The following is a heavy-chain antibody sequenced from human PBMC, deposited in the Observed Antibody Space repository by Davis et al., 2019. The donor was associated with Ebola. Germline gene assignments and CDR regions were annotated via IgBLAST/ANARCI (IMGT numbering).Heavy chain of an antibody. Sequence: GGSLRLSCAASGFTFSSYWMSWVRQAPGKGLEWVANIKQDGSEKYYVDSVKGRFTISRDNAKNSLYLQMNSLRAEDTAVYYCARVKGVRYSSSDLDYWGQGTLVTVSS. D-gene: IGHD6-6*01. J-gene: IGHJ4*02. V-gene: IGHV3-7*04. CDR3: ARVKGVRYSSSDLDY. CDR2: IKQDGSEK. CDR1: GFTFSSYW.